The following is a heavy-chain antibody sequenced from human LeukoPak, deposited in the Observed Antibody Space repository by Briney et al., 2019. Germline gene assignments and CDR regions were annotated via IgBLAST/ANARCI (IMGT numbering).Heavy chain of an antibody. CDR3: ARDNDFFDY. CDR2: IHSSGST. Sequence: PSETLSLTCSVSGGSINTYYWSCIRQPAGKGLEWIGRIHSSGSTHYNPSLKSRVTMPLDTSKNQFSLKLTSVTAADTAVYYCARDNDFFDYWGQGTLVTVSS. CDR1: GGSINTYY. V-gene: IGHV4-4*07. J-gene: IGHJ4*02.